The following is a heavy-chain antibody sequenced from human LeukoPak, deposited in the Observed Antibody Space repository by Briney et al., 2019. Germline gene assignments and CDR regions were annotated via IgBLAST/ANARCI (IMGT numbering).Heavy chain of an antibody. D-gene: IGHD4-23*01. J-gene: IGHJ4*02. CDR2: ISSGSSTI. V-gene: IGHV3-11*01. Sequence: GGSLRLSCAASGFTFSDYYMSWIRQAPGKGLEWVSCISSGSSTIYFADSVKGRFTISRDNAKISLYLQMNSLRAEDTAVYYCARENSGRYFDYWGQGTLVTVSS. CDR3: ARENSGRYFDY. CDR1: GFTFSDYY.